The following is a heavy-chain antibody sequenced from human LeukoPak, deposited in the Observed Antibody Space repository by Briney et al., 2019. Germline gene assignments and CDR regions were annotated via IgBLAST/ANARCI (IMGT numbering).Heavy chain of an antibody. J-gene: IGHJ6*02. V-gene: IGHV3-11*01. CDR3: ARDQGTMVRGSPYSVYGMDV. CDR2: ISSSGSTI. D-gene: IGHD3-10*01. Sequence: TGGSLRLSCAASGFTFSDYYMSWIRQAPGKGLEWVSYISSSGSTIYYADSVKGRFTISRDNAKNSLYLQMNSLRAEDTAVYYCARDQGTMVRGSPYSVYGMDVWGQGTTVTVSS. CDR1: GFTFSDYY.